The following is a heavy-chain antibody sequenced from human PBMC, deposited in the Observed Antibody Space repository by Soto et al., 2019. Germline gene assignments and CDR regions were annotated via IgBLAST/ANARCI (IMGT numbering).Heavy chain of an antibody. CDR3: ARGPDYYDSSGYFIPFDY. Sequence: SVKVSCKASGGTFSSYAISWVRQAPGQGLEWMGGIIPIFGTANYAQKFQGRVTITADESTSTAYMELSSLRSEDTAVYYCARGPDYYDSSGYFIPFDYWGQGTLVTVYS. CDR1: GGTFSSYA. CDR2: IIPIFGTA. J-gene: IGHJ4*02. V-gene: IGHV1-69*13. D-gene: IGHD3-22*01.